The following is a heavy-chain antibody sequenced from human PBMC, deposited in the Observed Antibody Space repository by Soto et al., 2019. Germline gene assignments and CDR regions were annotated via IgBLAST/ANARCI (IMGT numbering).Heavy chain of an antibody. J-gene: IGHJ4*02. D-gene: IGHD2-2*01. V-gene: IGHV3-15*01. Sequence: GGSLRLSCAASGFYFGKAWMSWVRQAPGKGLEWVGRLMSKTDGGTTAYAAPVKGRFTISRDDSKNTLYLQMSSLNTEDTAVYYCAAGTGRTDLDYWGQGTLVTVSS. CDR3: AAGTGRTDLDY. CDR2: LMSKTDGGTT. CDR1: GFYFGKAW.